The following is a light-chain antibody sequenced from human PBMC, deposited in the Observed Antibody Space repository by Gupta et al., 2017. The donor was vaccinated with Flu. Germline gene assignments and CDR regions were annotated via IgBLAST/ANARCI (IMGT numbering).Light chain of an antibody. J-gene: IGKJ1*01. V-gene: IGKV3-20*01. CDR1: QSVSSSF. CDR2: GAS. Sequence: EIVLTQSPGTLSLSAGERATLSCRASQSVSSSFLAWYQQKAGQAPRLLISGASTRATGIPDRFSGSGSGTDFTLTISRLEPEDFAVYYCQHYDNSPARTFGQGTKVEIK. CDR3: QHYDNSPART.